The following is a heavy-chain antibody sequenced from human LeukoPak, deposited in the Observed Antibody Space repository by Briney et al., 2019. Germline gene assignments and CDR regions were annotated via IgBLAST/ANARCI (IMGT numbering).Heavy chain of an antibody. V-gene: IGHV3-23*01. D-gene: IGHD2-2*01. CDR3: ARGCSSTSCYGFDY. CDR1: GFTFSSYA. J-gene: IGHJ4*02. Sequence: GGSLRLSCAASGFTFSSYAMSWVRQAPGKGLEWVSAISGSGGSTYYADSVKGQFTISRDNSKNTLYLQMNSLRAEDTAVYYCARGCSSTSCYGFDYWGQGTLVTVSS. CDR2: ISGSGGST.